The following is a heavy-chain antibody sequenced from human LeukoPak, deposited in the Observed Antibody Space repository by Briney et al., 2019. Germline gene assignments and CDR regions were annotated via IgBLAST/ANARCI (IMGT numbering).Heavy chain of an antibody. Sequence: GGSLRLSCAASGFTVSTNYMSWVRQAPGKGLEWVANIKQDGSEKYYVDSVKGRFTISRDNAKNSLYLQMNSLRAEDTAVYYCAGGRWLQLGYFDYWGQGTLVTVSS. D-gene: IGHD5-24*01. CDR1: GFTVSTNY. CDR2: IKQDGSEK. V-gene: IGHV3-7*04. CDR3: AGGRWLQLGYFDY. J-gene: IGHJ4*02.